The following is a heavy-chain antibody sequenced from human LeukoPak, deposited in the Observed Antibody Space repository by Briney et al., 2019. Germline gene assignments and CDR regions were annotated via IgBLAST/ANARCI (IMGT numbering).Heavy chain of an antibody. CDR2: IYYSGST. CDR1: GASITNYY. Sequence: PSETLSLTCTVSGASITNYYWSWIRQPPGKGLEWIGYIYYSGSTNYNPSLNSRVTISIDKSKNQFSLKLNSVTAADTSVYYCARDRGELDGFDIWAQGTMVTVSS. D-gene: IGHD3-10*01. J-gene: IGHJ3*02. CDR3: ARDRGELDGFDI. V-gene: IGHV4-59*01.